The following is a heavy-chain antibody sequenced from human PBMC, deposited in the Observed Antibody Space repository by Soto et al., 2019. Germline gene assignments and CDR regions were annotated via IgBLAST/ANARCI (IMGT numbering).Heavy chain of an antibody. Sequence: EVQLVESGGGLVKPGGSLRLSGAASGFTFSDNWMSWVRQAPGKGLECVANIKTDGSEKYYVDPVKGRFTISRDNAKNSLYLQMNSLRAEDTAVYYCASSMGRGGNDYWGQGTLVAVSS. CDR2: IKTDGSEK. V-gene: IGHV3-7*05. CDR3: ASSMGRGGNDY. J-gene: IGHJ4*02. D-gene: IGHD3-10*01. CDR1: GFTFSDNW.